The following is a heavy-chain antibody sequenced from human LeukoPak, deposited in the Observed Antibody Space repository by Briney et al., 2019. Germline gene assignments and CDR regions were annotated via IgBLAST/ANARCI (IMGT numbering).Heavy chain of an antibody. J-gene: IGHJ4*02. CDR3: ARDRRLGY. V-gene: IGHV4-59*01. CDR2: IYYSGST. Sequence: SETLSLTCSVSGGSISSYYWSWIRQPPGKGLEWIGYIYYSGSTNYNPSLKSRVTISVDTSKNQFSLKLSSVTAADTAVYYCARDRRLGYWGQGTLVTVSS. CDR1: GGSISSYY.